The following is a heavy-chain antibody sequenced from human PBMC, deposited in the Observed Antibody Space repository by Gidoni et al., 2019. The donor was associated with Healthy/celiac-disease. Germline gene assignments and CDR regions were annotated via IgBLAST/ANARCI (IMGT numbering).Heavy chain of an antibody. J-gene: IGHJ4*02. Sequence: QVQLVESGGGVVQPGRSLRLSCAASGFTFSSYGMHWVRQAPGKGLEWVAVISYDGSNKYYADSVKGRFTISRDNSKNTLYLQMNSLRAEDTAVYYCAKGSGYYDSSGWAYFDYWGQGTLVTVSS. D-gene: IGHD3-22*01. CDR3: AKGSGYYDSSGWAYFDY. CDR2: ISYDGSNK. V-gene: IGHV3-30*18. CDR1: GFTFSSYG.